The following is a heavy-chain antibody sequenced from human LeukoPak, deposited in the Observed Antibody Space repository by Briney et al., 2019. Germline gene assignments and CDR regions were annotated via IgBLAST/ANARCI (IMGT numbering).Heavy chain of an antibody. J-gene: IGHJ4*02. V-gene: IGHV4-59*01. D-gene: IGHD3-3*01. CDR3: ARDPITIFGVVISPPDY. CDR2: ICYSGST. CDR1: GDSISSYY. Sequence: SETLSLTCTVSGDSISSYYCSWIRQPPGKGLEWVGYICYSGSTNYNPSLKSRLTISLDTSKSQFSLNLSSVTAADTAVYYCARDPITIFGVVISPPDYWGQGTLVTVSS.